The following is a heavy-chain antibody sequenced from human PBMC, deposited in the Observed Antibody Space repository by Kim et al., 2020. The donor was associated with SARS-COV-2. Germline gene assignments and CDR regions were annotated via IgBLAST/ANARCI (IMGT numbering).Heavy chain of an antibody. Sequence: ASVKVSCKASGYTFTSYGISWVRQAPGQGLEWMGWISAYNGNTNYAQKLQGRVTMTTDTSTSTAYMELRSLRSDDTAVYYCARDSWSKWAYYDILTGYYPYYFDYWGQGTLVTVSS. CDR2: ISAYNGNT. D-gene: IGHD3-9*01. CDR1: GYTFTSYG. CDR3: ARDSWSKWAYYDILTGYYPYYFDY. J-gene: IGHJ4*02. V-gene: IGHV1-18*01.